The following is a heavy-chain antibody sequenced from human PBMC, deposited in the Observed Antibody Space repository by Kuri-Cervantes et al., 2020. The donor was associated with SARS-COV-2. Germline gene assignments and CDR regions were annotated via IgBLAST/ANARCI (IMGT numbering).Heavy chain of an antibody. J-gene: IGHJ6*03. CDR1: GDSISSYF. Sequence: GSLRLSCTVSGDSISSYFWSWVRQPAGKGLEWIGHIYTSGSTNYNPSLKSRVTMSVDTSENHFSLRLSSVTAADTAVYYCARVLEGIVAAGSHYYYYMDVWGKGTTVTVSS. CDR3: ARVLEGIVAAGSHYYYYMDV. CDR2: IYTSGST. V-gene: IGHV4-4*07. D-gene: IGHD6-13*01.